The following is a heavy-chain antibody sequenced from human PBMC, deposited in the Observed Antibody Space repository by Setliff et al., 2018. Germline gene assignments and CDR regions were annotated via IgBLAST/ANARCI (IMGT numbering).Heavy chain of an antibody. CDR2: IYTSGST. CDR1: GGSISSGSYY. J-gene: IGHJ5*02. D-gene: IGHD3-3*01. V-gene: IGHV4-61*09. Sequence: SSETLSLTCTVSGGSISSGSYYWSWIRQPAGKGLEWIGHIYTSGSTNYNPSLKSRVTISVDTSKKQLSLKLSSVTAADTAVYYCARNNAHLEWLFAWFDPWGQGTLVTVSS. CDR3: ARNNAHLEWLFAWFDP.